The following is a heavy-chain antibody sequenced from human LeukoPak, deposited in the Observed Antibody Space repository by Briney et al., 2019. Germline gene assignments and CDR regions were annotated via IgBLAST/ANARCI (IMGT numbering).Heavy chain of an antibody. CDR1: GYTFTTYD. D-gene: IGHD2-15*01. V-gene: IGHV1-46*01. CDR2: INPSGGST. Sequence: ASVTVSCKASGYTFTTYDINWVQQAPGQGLEWMGIINPSGGSTSYAQKFQGRVTMTRDMSTSTAYMELSRLRSDDTAVYYCAREVVVAATVDYWGQGTLVTVSS. J-gene: IGHJ4*02. CDR3: AREVVVAATVDY.